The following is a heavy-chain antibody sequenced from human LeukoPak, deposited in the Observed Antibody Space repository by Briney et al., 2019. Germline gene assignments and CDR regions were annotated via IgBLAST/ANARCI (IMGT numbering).Heavy chain of an antibody. D-gene: IGHD2-2*01. V-gene: IGHV3-11*01. CDR1: GFTFSDYY. CDR2: ISSSGSTI. Sequence: PGGSLRLSCAASGFTFSDYYMSWIRQAPGKGLEWVSYISSSGSTIYYADSVKGRFTISRDNAKNSLYLQMNSLRAEDTAVYYCARDRGSTRGPLDYYYGMDVWGQGTTVTVSS. CDR3: ARDRGSTRGPLDYYYGMDV. J-gene: IGHJ6*02.